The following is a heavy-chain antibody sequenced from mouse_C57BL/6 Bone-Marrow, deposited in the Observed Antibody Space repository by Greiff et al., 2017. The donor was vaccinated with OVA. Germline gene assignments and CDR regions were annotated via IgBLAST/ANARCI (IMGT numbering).Heavy chain of an antibody. Sequence: EVKVVESGGDLVKPGGSLKLSCAASGFTFSSYGMSWVRQTPDKRLEWVATISSGGSYTYYPDSVKGRFTISRDNAKNTLYLQMSSLKSEDTAMYYCARRTYDYSYYFDYWGQGTTLTVSS. CDR3: ARRTYDYSYYFDY. D-gene: IGHD2-4*01. J-gene: IGHJ2*01. CDR2: ISSGGSYT. CDR1: GFTFSSYG. V-gene: IGHV5-6*02.